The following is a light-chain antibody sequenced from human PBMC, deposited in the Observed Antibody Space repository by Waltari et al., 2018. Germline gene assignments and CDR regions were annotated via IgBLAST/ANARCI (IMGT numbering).Light chain of an antibody. CDR1: ESVSVDY. V-gene: IGKV3-20*01. Sequence: IVLTQSPGPLSLSPGGRATLSCRASESVSVDYLAWYQQKPGQAPRLLIYDASTRATGVPDRFSGSGSGTDFTLTISRLEPEDFAVYYCQQYGSLPWTFGQGTTLEI. CDR2: DAS. CDR3: QQYGSLPWT. J-gene: IGKJ2*02.